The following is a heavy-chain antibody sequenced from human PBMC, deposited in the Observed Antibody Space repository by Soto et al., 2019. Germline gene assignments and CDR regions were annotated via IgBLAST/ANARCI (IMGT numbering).Heavy chain of an antibody. V-gene: IGHV4-59*01. Sequence: PSEPLSLTCTVSGGSISSYYWSWIRQPPGKGLEWIGYIYYSGSTNYNPSLKSRVTISVDTSKNQFSLKLSSVTAADTAVYYCARQQWLVLNAFDIWGQGTMVT. J-gene: IGHJ3*02. CDR2: IYYSGST. CDR1: GGSISSYY. D-gene: IGHD6-19*01. CDR3: ARQQWLVLNAFDI.